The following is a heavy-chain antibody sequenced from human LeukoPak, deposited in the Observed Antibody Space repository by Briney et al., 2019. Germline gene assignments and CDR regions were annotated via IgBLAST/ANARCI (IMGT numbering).Heavy chain of an antibody. J-gene: IGHJ5*02. D-gene: IGHD3-16*01. CDR2: INYSGST. CDR3: ARHRPGERRFDP. Sequence: SETLSLTCAVSDGSIRTDYWSWIRQPPEKGLVWIAYINYSGSTNYNPSLESRVTISVDTSKNLFSLKFTSVTAADTAVYYCARHRPGERRFDPWGQGTLVTVSS. CDR1: DGSIRTDY. V-gene: IGHV4-59*08.